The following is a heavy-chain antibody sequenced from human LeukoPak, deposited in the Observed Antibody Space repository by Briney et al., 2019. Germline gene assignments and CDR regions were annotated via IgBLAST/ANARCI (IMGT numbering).Heavy chain of an antibody. J-gene: IGHJ4*02. CDR3: ARDRYSSSWYTRRGIDY. D-gene: IGHD6-13*01. CDR1: GGSISSSNW. CDR2: IYHSGST. V-gene: IGHV4-4*02. Sequence: PSGTLSLTCAVSGGSISSSNWWSWVRQPPGKGLEWIGEIYHSGSTDYNPSLKSRVTISVDKSKNQFSLKLSSVTAADTAVYYCARDRYSSSWYTRRGIDYWGQGTLVTVSS.